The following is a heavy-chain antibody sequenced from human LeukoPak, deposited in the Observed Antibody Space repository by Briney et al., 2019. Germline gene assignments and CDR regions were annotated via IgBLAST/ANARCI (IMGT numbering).Heavy chain of an antibody. V-gene: IGHV4-34*01. CDR1: GGSFSGYY. J-gene: IGHJ4*02. CDR2: INHSGST. Sequence: SETLSLTCAVYGGSFSGYYWSWIRQPPGKGLEWIGEINHSGSTNYNPSLKSRVTISVDTSKNQSSLKLSSVTAADTAVYYCARRRRIAAAGCYFDYWGQGTLVTVSS. D-gene: IGHD6-13*01. CDR3: ARRRRIAAAGCYFDY.